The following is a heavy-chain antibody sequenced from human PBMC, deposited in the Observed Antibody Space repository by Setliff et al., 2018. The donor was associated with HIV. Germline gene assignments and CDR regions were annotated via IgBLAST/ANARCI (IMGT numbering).Heavy chain of an antibody. J-gene: IGHJ4*02. D-gene: IGHD2-21*02. CDR1: GGSITSSTYY. CDR3: AREGDGIDF. Sequence: ASETLSLTCTVSGGSITSSTYYWGWIRQPPGKGLEWIGTVHYTGNTYHNPSLKSRVTISVEVSKNQISLKLTAVTAADSAVYYCAREGDGIDFWGQGTLVTVS. CDR2: VHYTGNT. V-gene: IGHV4-39*02.